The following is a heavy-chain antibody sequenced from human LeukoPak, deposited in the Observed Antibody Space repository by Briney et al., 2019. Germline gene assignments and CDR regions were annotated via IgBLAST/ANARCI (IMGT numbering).Heavy chain of an antibody. CDR3: ARGRSGDFWSGYYTGIVDY. CDR2: MNPNSGNT. J-gene: IGHJ4*02. CDR1: GYTFTSYD. V-gene: IGHV1-8*01. D-gene: IGHD3-3*01. Sequence: ASVTVSCMASGYTFTSYDINWVRQAPGQGLEWMGWMNPNSGNTGYAQKFQGRVTMTRNTSISTAYMELSSLRSEDTAVYYCARGRSGDFWSGYYTGIVDYWGQGTLVTVSS.